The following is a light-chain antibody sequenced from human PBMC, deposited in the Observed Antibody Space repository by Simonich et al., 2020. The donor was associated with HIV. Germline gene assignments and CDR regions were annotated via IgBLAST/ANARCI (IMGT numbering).Light chain of an antibody. Sequence: EIVMTQSPATLSVSPGERATLPCRASQTVSSNLAWYQQRPGQAPRILMYGTSTRATGIPARVSGSGSGTEFTLTISRLEPEDFAVYYCQQYGSSPLFTFGPGTKVDIK. CDR3: QQYGSSPLFT. V-gene: IGKV3-15*01. J-gene: IGKJ3*01. CDR1: QTVSSN. CDR2: GTS.